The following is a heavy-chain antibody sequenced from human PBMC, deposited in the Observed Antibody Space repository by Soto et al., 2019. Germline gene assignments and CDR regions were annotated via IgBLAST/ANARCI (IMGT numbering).Heavy chain of an antibody. D-gene: IGHD3-10*01. CDR3: ARQITMARGIDF. CDR2: VYFNENT. CDR1: GGSISSGGYY. J-gene: IGHJ4*02. Sequence: QVQLLESGPGLVKASESLSLTCSISGGSISSGGYYWSWVRQRPGKGLEWIGYVYFNENTYYNPSLKIRVTISVGTSKSQCSLRLSSVTAADAAVYYCARQITMARGIDFWGPGISVSVSS. V-gene: IGHV4-31*03.